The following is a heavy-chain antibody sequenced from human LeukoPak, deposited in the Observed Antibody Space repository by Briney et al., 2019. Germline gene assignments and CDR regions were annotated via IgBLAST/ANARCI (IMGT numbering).Heavy chain of an antibody. CDR1: GFTLSNYA. V-gene: IGHV3-23*01. Sequence: GGSLRLSCAASGFTLSNYAMTWVRQAPGKGLEWVSTISGGDGSTYYADSVKGRFTISRDNSKNTLYLQMNSLRAEDTAVYYCAKDVYCSSTTCYGLDYYYGMDVWGKGTTVTVSS. CDR3: AKDVYCSSTTCYGLDYYYGMDV. CDR2: ISGGDGST. D-gene: IGHD2-2*01. J-gene: IGHJ6*04.